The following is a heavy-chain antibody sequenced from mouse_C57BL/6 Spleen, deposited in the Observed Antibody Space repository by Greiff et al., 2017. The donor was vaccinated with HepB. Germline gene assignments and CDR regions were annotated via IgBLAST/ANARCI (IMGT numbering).Heavy chain of an antibody. CDR1: GFTFSDYG. Sequence: DVQLVESGGGLVKPGGSLKLSCAASGFTFSDYGMHWVRQAPEKGLEWVAYISSGSSTIYYADTVKGRFTISRDNAKNTLFLQMTSLRSEDTAMYYCARCYSNYYYYAMDYWGQGTSVTVSS. J-gene: IGHJ4*01. CDR2: ISSGSSTI. D-gene: IGHD2-5*01. CDR3: ARCYSNYYYYAMDY. V-gene: IGHV5-17*01.